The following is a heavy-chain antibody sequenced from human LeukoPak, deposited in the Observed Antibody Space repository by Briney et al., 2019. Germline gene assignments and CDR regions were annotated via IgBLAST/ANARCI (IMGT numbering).Heavy chain of an antibody. CDR2: LYSGGST. D-gene: IGHD7-27*01. CDR1: GFSVRNNY. Sequence: GGSLRLSCAASGFSVRNNYMSWVRQAPGKGLEWVSVLYSGGSTYYADSVKGRFTISRDNSRNTLYLQMNSLRAEDTAVYYCARDLGNWGWNDFWGQGTLVTVSS. J-gene: IGHJ4*02. CDR3: ARDLGNWGWNDF. V-gene: IGHV3-66*01.